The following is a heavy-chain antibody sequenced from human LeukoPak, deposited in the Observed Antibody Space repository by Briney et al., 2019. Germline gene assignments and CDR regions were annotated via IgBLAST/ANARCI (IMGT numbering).Heavy chain of an antibody. Sequence: GGSLRLSCAASGFTFSSYSMNWVRQAPGKGLEWVSSISGSSSYIYYADSVKGRFTISRDNPKNSLYRQMNSLRAEATAVYCCASGLYGSGSYLGDYWGQGNLVTVSS. CDR1: GFTFSSYS. CDR2: ISGSSSYI. CDR3: ASGLYGSGSYLGDY. D-gene: IGHD3-10*01. J-gene: IGHJ4*02. V-gene: IGHV3-21*01.